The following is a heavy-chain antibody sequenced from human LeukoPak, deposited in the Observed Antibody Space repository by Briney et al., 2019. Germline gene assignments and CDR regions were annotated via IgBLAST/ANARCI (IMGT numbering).Heavy chain of an antibody. V-gene: IGHV3-7*01. CDR3: ARDLKGAYSSSWYSPNYYYYYMDV. D-gene: IGHD6-13*01. CDR2: IKQDGSEK. J-gene: IGHJ6*03. CDR1: GFTFSSYW. Sequence: GGSLRLSCAASGFTFSSYWMSWVRQAPGKGLEWVANIKQDGSEKYYVDSVKGRFTISRDNAKNSLYLQMNSLRAEDTAVYYCARDLKGAYSSSWYSPNYYYYYMDVWGKGTTVTISS.